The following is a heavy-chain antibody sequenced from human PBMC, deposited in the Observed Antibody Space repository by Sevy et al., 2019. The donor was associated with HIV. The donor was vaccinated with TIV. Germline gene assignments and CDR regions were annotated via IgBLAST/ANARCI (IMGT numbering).Heavy chain of an antibody. CDR1: GYTFTGYY. CDR3: ASLRVTTGGTPKDYYYGMDV. CDR2: INPNSGGT. J-gene: IGHJ6*02. V-gene: IGHV1-2*06. Sequence: ASVKVSCKASGYTFTGYYMHWVRQAPGQGLEWMGRINPNSGGTNYAQKFQGRVTMTRDTSISTAYMELSRLRSDDTAVYYCASLRVTTGGTPKDYYYGMDVWGQGTTVTVSS. D-gene: IGHD4-4*01.